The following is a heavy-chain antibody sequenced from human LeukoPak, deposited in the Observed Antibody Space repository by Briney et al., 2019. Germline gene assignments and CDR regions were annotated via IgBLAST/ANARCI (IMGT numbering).Heavy chain of an antibody. CDR1: GFTFDDYG. D-gene: IGHD2-15*01. Sequence: GGSLRLSCAASGFTFDDYGMSWVRQAPGKGLEWVSGINWNGGSTGYADSVKGRFTISRDNAKNSLYLQMNSLRAEDTAVYYCAMGVAAPLDYWGQGTLVTVSS. V-gene: IGHV3-20*04. J-gene: IGHJ4*02. CDR2: INWNGGST. CDR3: AMGVAAPLDY.